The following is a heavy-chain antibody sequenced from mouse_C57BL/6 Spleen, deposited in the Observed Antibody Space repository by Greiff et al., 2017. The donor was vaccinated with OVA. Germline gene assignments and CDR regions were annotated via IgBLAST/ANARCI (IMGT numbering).Heavy chain of an antibody. CDR2: IDPENGDT. D-gene: IGHD4-1*01. CDR1: GFNIKDDY. CDR3: TPHWDY. V-gene: IGHV14-4*01. Sequence: VHVKQSGAELVRPGASVKLSCTASGFNIKDDYMHWVKQRPEQGLEWIGWIDPENGDTEYASKFQGKATITADTSSNTAYLQLSSLTSEDTAVYYCTPHWDYWGQGTTLTVSS. J-gene: IGHJ2*01.